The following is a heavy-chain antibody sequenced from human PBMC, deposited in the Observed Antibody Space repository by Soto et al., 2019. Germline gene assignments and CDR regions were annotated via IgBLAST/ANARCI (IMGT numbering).Heavy chain of an antibody. Sequence: SVTLSLTCTVSGVSIGSYYWSWIRQPPGKGLEWIGYIYYSGSTNYNPSLKSRVTISVDTSKNQFSLKLSSVTAADTAVYYCASSNIAAAGFYYYGMDVWGRGTTVTVSS. CDR3: ASSNIAAAGFYYYGMDV. J-gene: IGHJ6*02. D-gene: IGHD6-13*01. V-gene: IGHV4-59*01. CDR2: IYYSGST. CDR1: GVSIGSYY.